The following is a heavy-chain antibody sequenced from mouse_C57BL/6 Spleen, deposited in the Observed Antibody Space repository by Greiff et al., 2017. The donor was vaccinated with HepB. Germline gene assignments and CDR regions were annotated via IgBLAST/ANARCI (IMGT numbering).Heavy chain of an antibody. J-gene: IGHJ2*01. CDR3: ARHSYGSSFDY. CDR2: ISGGGGNT. V-gene: IGHV5-9*01. CDR1: GFTFSSYT. D-gene: IGHD1-1*01. Sequence: EVKVEESGGGLVKPGGSLKLSCAASGFTFSSYTMSWVRQTPEKRLEWVATISGGGGNTYYPDNAKNTLYLQMSRLRSEDTALYYCARHSYGSSFDYWGQGTTLTVSS.